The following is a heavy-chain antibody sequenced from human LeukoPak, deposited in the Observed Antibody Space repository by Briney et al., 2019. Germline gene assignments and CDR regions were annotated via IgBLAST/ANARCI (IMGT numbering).Heavy chain of an antibody. D-gene: IGHD6-19*01. CDR3: ARWAHSAVGGYYFDY. J-gene: IGHJ4*02. V-gene: IGHV1-2*02. CDR1: GYTFTCYY. Sequence: ASVKVSCKASGYTFTCYYMHWVRQAPAHGLEWMGWINHNSGDTNYAQNFQGRVTMTRDTSISTAYMELSRLRSDDTAVYYCARWAHSAVGGYYFDYWGQGTLVTVSS. CDR2: INHNSGDT.